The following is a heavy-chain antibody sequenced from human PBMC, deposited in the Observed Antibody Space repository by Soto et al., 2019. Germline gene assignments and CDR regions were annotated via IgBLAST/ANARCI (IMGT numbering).Heavy chain of an antibody. CDR1: GHTFTGYY. Sequence: ASVKVSCKASGHTFTGYYMHWVRQAPGQGLEWMGWINPNSGGTNYAQKFQGRVTMTRDTSISTAYMELSRLRSDDTAVYYCARGTLRLGELSLLQSLPPMDVWGQGTTVTVS. V-gene: IGHV1-2*02. CDR2: INPNSGGT. J-gene: IGHJ6*02. D-gene: IGHD3-16*02. CDR3: ARGTLRLGELSLLQSLPPMDV.